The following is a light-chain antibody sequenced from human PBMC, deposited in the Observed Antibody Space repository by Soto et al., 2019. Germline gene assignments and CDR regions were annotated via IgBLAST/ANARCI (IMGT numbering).Light chain of an antibody. CDR3: QSYDASLSGYV. Sequence: QSALTQPPSVSDAPGQRVTISCTGSSSNIGGGYDVHWFQQLPGTAPKLLFYGKNNRPSGVPDRFSGSTSGTSASLAITGLQTEDEAIYYCQSYDASLSGYVFGTGTKVTVL. J-gene: IGLJ1*01. CDR1: SSNIGGGYD. V-gene: IGLV1-40*01. CDR2: GKN.